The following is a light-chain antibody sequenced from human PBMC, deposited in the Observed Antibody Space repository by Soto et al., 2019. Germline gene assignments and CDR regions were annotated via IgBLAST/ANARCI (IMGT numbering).Light chain of an antibody. Sequence: DIQMTQSPSSLSASVGDRVAITCRASQSINIYLNWYQQRPVRAPKLLIYAASNLQSGVPSRFSGDGVGTHFTLTISGLQPDDFATYHCQQSHTTPYTFGQGTRLEIK. V-gene: IGKV1-39*01. CDR2: AAS. J-gene: IGKJ5*01. CDR1: QSINIY. CDR3: QQSHTTPYT.